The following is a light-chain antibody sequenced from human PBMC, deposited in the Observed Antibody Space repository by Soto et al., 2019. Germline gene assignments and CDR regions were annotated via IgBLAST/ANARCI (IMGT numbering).Light chain of an antibody. CDR1: QSVSSY. CDR3: QQRSNWLT. J-gene: IGKJ4*01. Sequence: EIVLTQSPATLSLYQGERATLSCRASQSVSSYLACYQQKPGQAPRLLIYDASNRATGIPARFSGSGSGTDFTLTISSLEPVDFAVYYCQQRSNWLTFGGGTKVDI. V-gene: IGKV3-11*01. CDR2: DAS.